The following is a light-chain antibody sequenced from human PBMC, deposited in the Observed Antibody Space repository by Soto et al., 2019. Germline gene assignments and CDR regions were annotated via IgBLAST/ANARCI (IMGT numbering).Light chain of an antibody. CDR3: QSFDSSSWV. CDR1: SGSIASNY. Sequence: FMLTQPHSVSESPGKTVTISCTRSSGSIASNYVQWFQQRPGSAPTTVIYEDNQRPSGVPDRFSGSIDSSSNSASLTISGLKTEDEADYYCQSFDSSSWVLGGGTKLTVL. J-gene: IGLJ3*02. CDR2: EDN. V-gene: IGLV6-57*03.